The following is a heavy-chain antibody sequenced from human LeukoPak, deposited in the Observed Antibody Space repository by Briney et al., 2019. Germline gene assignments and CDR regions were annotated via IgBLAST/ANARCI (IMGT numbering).Heavy chain of an antibody. D-gene: IGHD3-10*01. CDR2: INHSGST. V-gene: IGHV4-34*01. Sequence: SETLSLTCAVYGGSFSGYYWSWIRQPPGKGLEWIGEINHSGSTNYNPSLKSRVTISVDTSKNQFSLKLSSVTAADTAVYYCARDRGVGFGELPTAFDYWGQGTLVTVSS. J-gene: IGHJ4*02. CDR3: ARDRGVGFGELPTAFDY. CDR1: GGSFSGYY.